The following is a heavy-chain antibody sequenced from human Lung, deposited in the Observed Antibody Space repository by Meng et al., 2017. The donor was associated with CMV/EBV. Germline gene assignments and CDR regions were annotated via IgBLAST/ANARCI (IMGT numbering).Heavy chain of an antibody. CDR3: SRVRPRINVVGSDYAMDV. CDR2: IIHGASDK. D-gene: IGHD2-8*01. CDR1: GFTLSGYG. J-gene: IGHJ6*02. V-gene: IGHV3-7*01. Sequence: GESLKISCAASGFTLSGYGMNWVRQAPGKGLEWVAVIIHGASDKYYADSVKGRFTISRDNAENSLYLQMNSLRAEATAIYYCSRVRPRINVVGSDYAMDVWGQGTMVTVSS.